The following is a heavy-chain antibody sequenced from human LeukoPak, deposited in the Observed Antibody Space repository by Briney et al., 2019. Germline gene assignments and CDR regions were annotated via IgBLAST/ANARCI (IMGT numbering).Heavy chain of an antibody. V-gene: IGHV1-2*02. CDR1: GYIFIDHY. D-gene: IGHD7-27*01. Sequence: GASVKVSFKASGYIFIDHYMHWVRQAPGQGLEWMGWINPDSGATNYAQKFRGGVTMTRDTSISTAYMELSGLRSDDTAVYYCARTGDPAYDAFDIWGQGTLVTVSS. J-gene: IGHJ3*02. CDR3: ARTGDPAYDAFDI. CDR2: INPDSGAT.